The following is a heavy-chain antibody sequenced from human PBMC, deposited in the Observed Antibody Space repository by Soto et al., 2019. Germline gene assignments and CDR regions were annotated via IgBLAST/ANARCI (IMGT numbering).Heavy chain of an antibody. CDR2: IKSKTDGGTT. CDR3: TTKGYSIPPYDAFDI. CDR1: GFTFSNAW. D-gene: IGHD1-26*01. Sequence: PGGSLRLSCAASGFTFSNAWMSWVRQAPGKGLEWVGRIKSKTDGGTTDYAAPVEGRFTISRDDSKNTLYLQMNSLKTEDTAVYCCTTKGYSIPPYDAFDIWGQGTMVTVSS. J-gene: IGHJ3*02. V-gene: IGHV3-15*01.